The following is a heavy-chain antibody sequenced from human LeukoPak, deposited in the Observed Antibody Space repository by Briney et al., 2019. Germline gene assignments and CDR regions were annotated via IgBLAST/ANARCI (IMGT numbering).Heavy chain of an antibody. CDR2: INSSGGST. CDR3: ARVPQGYSSSWFYDY. CDR1: GYTFTSYY. J-gene: IGHJ4*02. D-gene: IGHD6-13*01. Sequence: GASVKVSCKASGYTFTSYYMHWVRQAPGQGLEWMGIINSSGGSTSYAQKFQGRVTMTRDMSTSTVYMELSSLRSEDTAVYYCARVPQGYSSSWFYDYWGQGTLVTVSS. V-gene: IGHV1-46*01.